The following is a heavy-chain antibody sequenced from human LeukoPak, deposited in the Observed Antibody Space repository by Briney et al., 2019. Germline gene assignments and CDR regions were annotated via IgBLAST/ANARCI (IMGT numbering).Heavy chain of an antibody. Sequence: PGGSLRLSCAASGLSVTNNYMSWVRQAPGKGLEWVSVFYVGGATYYADSVKGRFTISRDNSENTLYLQINSLRAEDTAVYYCARGDGYNFFDYWGQGTLVTVSS. J-gene: IGHJ4*02. CDR2: FYVGGAT. CDR3: ARGDGYNFFDY. CDR1: GLSVTNNY. D-gene: IGHD5-24*01. V-gene: IGHV3-53*01.